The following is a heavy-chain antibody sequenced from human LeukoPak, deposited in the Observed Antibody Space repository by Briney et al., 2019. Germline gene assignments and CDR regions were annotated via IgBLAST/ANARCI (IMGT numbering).Heavy chain of an antibody. Sequence: ASVKVSCKASGYTFTGYYMHWVRQAPGQGLEWMGWISAYNGNTNYAQKLQGRVTMTTDTSTSTAYMELRSLRSDDTAVYYCARVTRPPEGYFDLWGRGTLVTVSS. V-gene: IGHV1-18*04. D-gene: IGHD1-14*01. CDR2: ISAYNGNT. CDR3: ARVTRPPEGYFDL. CDR1: GYTFTGYY. J-gene: IGHJ2*01.